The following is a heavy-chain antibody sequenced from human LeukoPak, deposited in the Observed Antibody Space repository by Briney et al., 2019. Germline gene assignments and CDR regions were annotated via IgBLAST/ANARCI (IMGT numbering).Heavy chain of an antibody. D-gene: IGHD2-2*01. V-gene: IGHV1-69*04. CDR1: GGTFSSYA. CDR2: IIPILGIA. Sequence: SVKVSCKASGGTFSSYAISWVRQAPGQGLEWMGRIIPILGIANYAQKFQGRVTITADESTSTAYMELSSLRSEDTAVYYCARDEFREYCSSTSCYHFDYWGQGTLVTVSS. J-gene: IGHJ4*02. CDR3: ARDEFREYCSSTSCYHFDY.